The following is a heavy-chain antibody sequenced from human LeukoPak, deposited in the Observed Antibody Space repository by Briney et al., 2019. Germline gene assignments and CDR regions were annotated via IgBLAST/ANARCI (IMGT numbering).Heavy chain of an antibody. CDR3: ARDRHELLWFGELSKGASDY. V-gene: IGHV1-18*01. CDR1: GYTFTSYG. D-gene: IGHD3-10*01. J-gene: IGHJ4*02. CDR2: ISAYNGNT. Sequence: ASVKVSCKASGYTFTSYGISWVRRAPGQGLEWMGWISAYNGNTNYAQKLQGRVTMTTDTSTSTAYMELRSLRSDDTAVYYCARDRHELLWFGELSKGASDYWGQGTLVTVSS.